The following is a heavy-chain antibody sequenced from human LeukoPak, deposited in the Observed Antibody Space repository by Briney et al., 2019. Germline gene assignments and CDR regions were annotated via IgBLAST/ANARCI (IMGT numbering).Heavy chain of an antibody. J-gene: IGHJ3*02. V-gene: IGHV3-7*01. D-gene: IGHD3-10*01. CDR1: GFTFSSYW. CDR3: ARDREDDAFDI. Sequence: GGSLRPSCAASGFTFSSYWMSWVRQAPGKGLEWVANIKQDGSEKYYVDSVKGRFTISRDNAKNSLYLQMNSLRAEDTAVYYCARDREDDAFDIWGQGTMVTVSS. CDR2: IKQDGSEK.